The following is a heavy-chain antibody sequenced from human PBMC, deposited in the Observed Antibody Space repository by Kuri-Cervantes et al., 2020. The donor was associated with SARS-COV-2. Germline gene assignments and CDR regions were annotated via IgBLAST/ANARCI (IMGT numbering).Heavy chain of an antibody. V-gene: IGHV5-51*01. D-gene: IGHD3-22*01. Sequence: GGSLRLSCKGSGYSFTSYWIGWVRQMPGKGLEWMGIIYPGDSDTRYSPSFQGQVTISADKSISTAYLQWSSLKASDTAMYYCVRLGWDTNYYDSSGYYSIDYWGQGTLVTVSS. J-gene: IGHJ4*02. CDR1: GYSFTSYW. CDR3: VRLGWDTNYYDSSGYYSIDY. CDR2: IYPGDSDT.